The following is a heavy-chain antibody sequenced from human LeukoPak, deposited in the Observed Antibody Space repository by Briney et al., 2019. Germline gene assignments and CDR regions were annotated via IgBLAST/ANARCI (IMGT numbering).Heavy chain of an antibody. CDR2: ISWNSGSI. J-gene: IGHJ4*02. CDR3: VRGGLYHYSGTSGDY. V-gene: IGHV3-9*01. CDR1: GFTFDDYA. Sequence: GGSLRLSCAASGFTFDDYAMHWVRQAPGKGLEWVSGISWNSGSIGYADSVKGRFTISRDNAESSLYLQLSSLGAEDTAVYYCVRGGLYHYSGTSGDYWGQGTLVTVSS. D-gene: IGHD1-26*01.